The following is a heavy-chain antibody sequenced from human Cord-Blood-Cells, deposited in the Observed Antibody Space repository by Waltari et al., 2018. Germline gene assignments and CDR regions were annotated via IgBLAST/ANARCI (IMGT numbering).Heavy chain of an antibody. CDR1: GGYFSGYY. D-gene: IGHD2-2*01. CDR2: INHSGST. Sequence: QVQLQQWGAGLLKPSETLSLTCAVYGGYFSGYYWRWIRQPPGKGLEWIEEINHSGSTNHCPPLKSRTTMSIDTPKYHFSMKLISVIASNTAVFDCARGLGVGLPAAISGHWFDPWAQVTLLTVAS. J-gene: IGHJ5*02. V-gene: IGHV4-34*04. CDR3: ARGLGVGLPAAISGHWFDP.